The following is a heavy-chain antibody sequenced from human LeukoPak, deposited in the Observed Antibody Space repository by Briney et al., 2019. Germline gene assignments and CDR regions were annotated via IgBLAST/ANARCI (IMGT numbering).Heavy chain of an antibody. D-gene: IGHD3-22*01. CDR3: ARPYYYDSRIDP. CDR1: GGSISSGDYY. V-gene: IGHV4-30-4*01. CDR2: MYYSGST. Sequence: SQTLSLTCTVSGGSISSGDYYWSWIRQPPGKGLEWIAYMYYSGSTYYNPSLKSRVTMSADTSKNQFSLKLTSATAADTAVYYCARPYYYDSRIDPWGQGTLVTVSS. J-gene: IGHJ5*02.